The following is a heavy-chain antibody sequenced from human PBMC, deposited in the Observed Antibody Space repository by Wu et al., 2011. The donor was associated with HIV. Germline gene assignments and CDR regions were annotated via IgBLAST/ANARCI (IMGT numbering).Heavy chain of an antibody. D-gene: IGHD5-12*01. CDR2: IIPLSGTA. V-gene: IGHV1-69*01. Sequence: QVQLVQSGAEVKKPGSSVKVSCKASGGTFSRYAISWVRQAPGHGLEWMGEIIPLSGTAKYAQKFRGRVTITTDDSTSTAYMELRSLRSDDTAVYFCARDPPGYPYFFDYWGQGTLVTVSS. CDR3: ARDPPGYPYFFDY. J-gene: IGHJ4*02. CDR1: GGTFSRYA.